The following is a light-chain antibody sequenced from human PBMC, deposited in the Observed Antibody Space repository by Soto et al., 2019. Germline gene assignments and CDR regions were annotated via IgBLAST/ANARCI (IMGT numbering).Light chain of an antibody. V-gene: IGLV2-14*03. CDR2: DVS. Sequence: QSVLTQPASVSGSPGQSITISCTGTSSDVGGYNYVSWYQHHPGKAPKLMIYDVSNRPSGVSNRFSGSKSGNTASLTISGLQPEDEADYYCCSYTTSNTPQIVFGTGTKLTVL. CDR3: CSYTTSNTPQIV. J-gene: IGLJ1*01. CDR1: SSDVGGYNY.